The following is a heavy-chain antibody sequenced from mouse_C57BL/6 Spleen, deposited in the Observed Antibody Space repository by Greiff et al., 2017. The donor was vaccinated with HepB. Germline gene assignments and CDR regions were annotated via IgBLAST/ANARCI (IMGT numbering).Heavy chain of an antibody. CDR3: ARSNYSNYHYAMDY. V-gene: IGHV1-64*01. D-gene: IGHD2-5*01. CDR1: GYTFTSYW. J-gene: IGHJ4*01. Sequence: VQLQQPGAELVKPGASVKLSCKASGYTFTSYWMHWVKQRPGQGLEWIGMIHPNSGSTNYNEKFKSKATLTVDKSSSTAYMQLSSLTSEDSAVYYCARSNYSNYHYAMDYWGQGTSVTVSS. CDR2: IHPNSGST.